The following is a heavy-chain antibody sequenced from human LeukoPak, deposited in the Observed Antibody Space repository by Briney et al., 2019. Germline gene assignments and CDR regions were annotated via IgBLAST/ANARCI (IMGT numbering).Heavy chain of an antibody. CDR3: ARDKRSYREFDY. D-gene: IGHD1-26*01. Sequence: GGSLTLSCAAPGCTFSNYNRNWVRQAPGKGLEWVSFICSSSIYIYNPDSVQGGFTSSNDNAKNSLYLQMNGPSADDTAVYYCARDKRSYREFDYWGQGTLVTVSS. CDR1: GCTFSNYN. CDR2: ICSSSIYI. V-gene: IGHV3-21*05. J-gene: IGHJ4*02.